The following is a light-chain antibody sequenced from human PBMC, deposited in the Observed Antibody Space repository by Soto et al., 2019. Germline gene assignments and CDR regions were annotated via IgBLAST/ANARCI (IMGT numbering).Light chain of an antibody. V-gene: IGKV1-5*03. Sequence: DIQMTQSPSTLSASVGDRVTITCRASQTISSSLAWYQQKPGKAPNLLIYKASSLESGVPSRFSGSGSGTEFTLSISSVQPYDFATYYCQQYSSFWTFGQGTKVEIK. J-gene: IGKJ1*01. CDR1: QTISSS. CDR2: KAS. CDR3: QQYSSFWT.